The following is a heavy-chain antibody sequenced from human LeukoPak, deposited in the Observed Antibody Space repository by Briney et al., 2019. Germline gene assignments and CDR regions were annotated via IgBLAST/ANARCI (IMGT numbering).Heavy chain of an antibody. D-gene: IGHD3-9*01. CDR1: GFTVSSNY. J-gene: IGHJ4*02. CDR3: ARGPSYYDILTGYYGSYFDY. CDR2: IYSGGST. V-gene: IGHV3-53*01. Sequence: WGSLRLSCAASGFTVSSNYMSWVRQAPGKGLEWVSVIYSGGSTYYADSVKGRFTISRDNSKNTLYLQMNSLRAEDTAVYYCARGPSYYDILTGYYGSYFDYWGQGTLVTVSS.